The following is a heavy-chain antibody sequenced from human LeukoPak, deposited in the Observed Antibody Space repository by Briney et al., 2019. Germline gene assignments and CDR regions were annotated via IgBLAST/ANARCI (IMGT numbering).Heavy chain of an antibody. CDR2: IIPVFGTA. CDR1: GDTFRSYA. V-gene: IGHV1-69*13. CDR3: ARSNPGRGEYYFDF. J-gene: IGHJ4*02. Sequence: ASVKVSCKTSGDTFRSYALSWVRQAPGHGLEWMGGIIPVFGTANYAQKFQGRATITADESTSTAYMELNSLISEDTAVYYCARSNPGRGEYYFDFWGQGTLVTVSS. D-gene: IGHD2-21*01.